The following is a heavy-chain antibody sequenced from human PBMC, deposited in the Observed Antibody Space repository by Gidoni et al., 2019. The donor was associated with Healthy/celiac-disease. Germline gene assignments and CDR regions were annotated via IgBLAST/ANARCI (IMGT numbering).Heavy chain of an antibody. CDR2: RWYDGSNK. V-gene: IGHV3-33*01. CDR1: GSTFSSYG. Sequence: QVQLVESGGGVVQPGRSLPLSCAASGSTFSSYGMHWVRQAPGKGLEWVAVRWYDGSNKDYADSVKGRFTISRDNSKNTLYRQMNSLRAEDTAVYYCARDPGSGYDYRWGQGTLVTVSS. CDR3: ARDPGSGYDYR. D-gene: IGHD5-12*01. J-gene: IGHJ4*02.